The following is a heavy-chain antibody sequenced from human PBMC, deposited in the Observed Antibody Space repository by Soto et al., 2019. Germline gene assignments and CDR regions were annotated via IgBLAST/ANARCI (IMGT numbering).Heavy chain of an antibody. D-gene: IGHD3-10*01. CDR1: GGTFSNYA. CDR3: ARDQLGRTYYYGSGTVGWFDP. CDR2: IIPIFGTA. Sequence: QVQLVQSGAEVKKPGSSVKVSCKASGGTFSNYAISWVRQAPGQGLEWMGGIIPIFGTANYAQKFQGRVTITADESTSTAYMELSSLRSEDTAVYYCARDQLGRTYYYGSGTVGWFDPWGQGTLVTVSS. J-gene: IGHJ5*02. V-gene: IGHV1-69*01.